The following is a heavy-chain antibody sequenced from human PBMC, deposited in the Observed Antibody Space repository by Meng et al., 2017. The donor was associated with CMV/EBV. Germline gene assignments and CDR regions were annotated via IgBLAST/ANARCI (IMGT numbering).Heavy chain of an antibody. J-gene: IGHJ4*02. CDR3: ARGTEDYDFWLDY. CDR2: IYYSGST. Sequence: SETLSLTCTVSGGSISSYYWSWIRQPPGKGLEWIGYIYYSGSTNYNLSLKSRVTISVDTSKNQFSLKLSSVTAADTAVYYCARGTEDYDFWLDYWGQGTLVTVSS. V-gene: IGHV4-59*01. CDR1: GGSISSYY. D-gene: IGHD3-3*01.